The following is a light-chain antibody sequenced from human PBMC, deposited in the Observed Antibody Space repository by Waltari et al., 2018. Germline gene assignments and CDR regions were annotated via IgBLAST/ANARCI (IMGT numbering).Light chain of an antibody. CDR1: QSISRD. Sequence: DIQMTQSPSSLSASVGDRVTITCRASQSISRDLNWYQQKPGKAPKLLIYGASNLQSGVPSRFSGSESETDLTLTISSLQPEDFATYYCQQSYSIPWTFGQGTKVEIK. V-gene: IGKV1-39*01. CDR3: QQSYSIPWT. CDR2: GAS. J-gene: IGKJ1*01.